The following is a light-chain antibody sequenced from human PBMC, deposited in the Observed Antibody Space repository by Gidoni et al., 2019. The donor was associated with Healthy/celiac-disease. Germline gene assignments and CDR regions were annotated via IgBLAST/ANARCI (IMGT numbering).Light chain of an antibody. V-gene: IGKV3-11*01. CDR2: DAS. J-gene: IGKJ3*01. CDR1: QSVSSY. Sequence: EIVLMKSPATLYLSPGERATLSCRASQSVSSYLAWYQQKPGQAPMLLIYDASSRDSGIPARFSGSGSGTDFTLTISSLEPEDFAVYYCQQSSNWLFTFXPXTKVDIK. CDR3: QQSSNWLFT.